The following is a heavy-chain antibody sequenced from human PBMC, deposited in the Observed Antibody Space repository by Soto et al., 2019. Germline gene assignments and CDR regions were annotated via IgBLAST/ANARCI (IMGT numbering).Heavy chain of an antibody. V-gene: IGHV3-48*01. Sequence: PGGSLRLSCAASGFTFSSYSMNWVRQAPGKGLEWVSYISSSSSTIYYADSVKGRFTISRDNAKNSLYLQMNSLRAEDTAVYYCAKGGYCSSTSCYSAPSEVWGQGTTVTVSS. CDR2: ISSSSSTI. CDR1: GFTFSSYS. CDR3: AKGGYCSSTSCYSAPSEV. D-gene: IGHD2-2*02. J-gene: IGHJ6*02.